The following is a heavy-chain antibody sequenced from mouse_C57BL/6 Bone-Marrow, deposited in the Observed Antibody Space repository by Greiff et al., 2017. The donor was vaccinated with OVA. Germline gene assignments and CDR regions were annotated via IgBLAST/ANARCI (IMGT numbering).Heavy chain of an antibody. CDR3: AKNRAYSNYEYFDV. V-gene: IGHV2-5*01. J-gene: IGHJ1*03. Sequence: VKLMESGPGLVQPSQSLSITCTVSGFSLTSYGVHWVRQSPGKGLEWLGVIWRGGSTDYNAAFMSRLSITKDNSKSQVFFKMNSLQADDTAIYYCAKNRAYSNYEYFDVWGTGTTVTVSS. CDR2: IWRGGST. CDR1: GFSLTSYG. D-gene: IGHD2-5*01.